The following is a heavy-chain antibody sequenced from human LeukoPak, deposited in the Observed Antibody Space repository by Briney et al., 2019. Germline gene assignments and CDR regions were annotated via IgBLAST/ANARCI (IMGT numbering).Heavy chain of an antibody. CDR3: AGGRYYDSSGYYYDFDY. CDR1: GGSFSGYY. D-gene: IGHD3-22*01. V-gene: IGHV4-34*01. J-gene: IGHJ4*02. Sequence: PSETLSLTCAVYGGSFSGYYWSWIRQPPGKGLEWIGEINHSGSTNYNPSLKSRVTISVDTSKNQFSLKLSSVTAADTAVYYCAGGRYYDSSGYYYDFDYWGQGTLVTVSS. CDR2: INHSGST.